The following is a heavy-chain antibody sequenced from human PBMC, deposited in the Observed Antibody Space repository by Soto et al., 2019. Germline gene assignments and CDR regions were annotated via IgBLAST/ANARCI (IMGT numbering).Heavy chain of an antibody. CDR1: GFIFSSYD. CDR3: AKDLLRMSVVVAATTPRGSYYYYGMDV. CDR2: IGTAGDT. J-gene: IGHJ6*02. V-gene: IGHV3-13*04. D-gene: IGHD2-15*01. Sequence: PGGSLRLSCAASGFIFSSYDMHWVRQATGKGLEWVSAIGTAGDTYYPGSVKGRFNISRENAKNSLYLQMNSLSAEDTAVYYCAKDLLRMSVVVAATTPRGSYYYYGMDVWGQGTTVTVSS.